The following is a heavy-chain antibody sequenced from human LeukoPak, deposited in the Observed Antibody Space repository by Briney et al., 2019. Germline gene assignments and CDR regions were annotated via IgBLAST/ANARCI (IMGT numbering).Heavy chain of an antibody. CDR3: ARDPPLSGYFTYYFDY. CDR2: ISYDGSNK. Sequence: GGSLRLSCAASGFTFSSYAMHWVRQAPGKGLEWVAVISYDGSNKYYADSVKGRFTIPRDNSKNTLYLQMNSLRAEDTAVYYCARDPPLSGYFTYYFDYWGQGTLVTVSS. V-gene: IGHV3-30-3*01. D-gene: IGHD3-3*01. J-gene: IGHJ4*02. CDR1: GFTFSSYA.